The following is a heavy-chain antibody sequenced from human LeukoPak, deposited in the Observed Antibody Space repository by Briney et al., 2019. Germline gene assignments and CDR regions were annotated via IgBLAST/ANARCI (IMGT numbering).Heavy chain of an antibody. J-gene: IGHJ6*02. Sequence: GASVNVSCKASGYTFTSYGISWVRQAPGQGLEWMGWISAYNGNTNYAQKLQGRVTMTTDTSTSTAYMELRSLRSDDTAVYYCARVVVVPAAVNYYYYYGMDVWGQGTTVTVSS. D-gene: IGHD2-2*01. V-gene: IGHV1-18*01. CDR2: ISAYNGNT. CDR3: ARVVVVPAAVNYYYYYGMDV. CDR1: GYTFTSYG.